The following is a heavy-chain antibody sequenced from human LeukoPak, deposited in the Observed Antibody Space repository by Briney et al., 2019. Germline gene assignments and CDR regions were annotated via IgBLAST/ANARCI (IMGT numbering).Heavy chain of an antibody. Sequence: SETLSLTCTVSGGSISSSSYYWGWIRQPPGKGLEWIGSIYYSGSTYYNPSLKSRVTISVDTSKNQFSLKLSSVTAADTAVYYCARGTYYFDYWGQGTLVTVSS. CDR2: IYYSGST. CDR1: GGSISSSSYY. V-gene: IGHV4-39*07. CDR3: ARGTYYFDY. J-gene: IGHJ4*02. D-gene: IGHD3/OR15-3a*01.